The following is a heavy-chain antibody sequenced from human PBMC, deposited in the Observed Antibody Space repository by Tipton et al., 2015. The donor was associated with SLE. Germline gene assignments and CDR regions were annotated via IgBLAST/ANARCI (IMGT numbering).Heavy chain of an antibody. CDR2: IYHSGST. Sequence: TLSLTCTVSGDSISSSLHYWGWIRQPPGKGLEWIGSIYHSGSTYYNPSLKSRVTISVDTSKNQFSLKLSSVTAADTAVYHCTRVPRYNWNYIADWGQGTLVSVSS. V-gene: IGHV4-39*07. J-gene: IGHJ4*02. CDR3: TRVPRYNWNYIAD. CDR1: GDSISSSLHY. D-gene: IGHD1-7*01.